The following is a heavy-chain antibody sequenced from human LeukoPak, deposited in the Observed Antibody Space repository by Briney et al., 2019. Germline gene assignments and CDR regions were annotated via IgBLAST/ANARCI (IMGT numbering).Heavy chain of an antibody. V-gene: IGHV5-51*03. J-gene: IGHJ5*02. CDR2: IYPCESDP. D-gene: IGHD1-1*01. CDR3: AELAVATTPPQGRFDP. CDR1: GYSFTSYC. Sequence: GESLKISCKGSGYSFTSYCIGWVRQMPGKGLGWMGIIYPCESDPRFSPSFQGQIIISDGKSLSTAYPQRGRLKASGSAMYYWAELAVATTPPQGRFDPWGQGTLVTVSS.